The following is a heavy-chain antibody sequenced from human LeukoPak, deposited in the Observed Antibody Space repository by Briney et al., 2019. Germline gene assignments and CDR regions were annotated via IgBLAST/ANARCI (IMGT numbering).Heavy chain of an antibody. Sequence: SVKVSCKASGGTFSSYAISWVRQAPGQGLEWMGRIIPIFGTANYAQKFQGRVTITAGKSTSTAYMELSSLRSEDTAVYYCARSVEENWFDPWGQGTLVTVSS. J-gene: IGHJ5*02. CDR3: ARSVEENWFDP. CDR1: GGTFSSYA. CDR2: IIPIFGTA. D-gene: IGHD2-15*01. V-gene: IGHV1-69*06.